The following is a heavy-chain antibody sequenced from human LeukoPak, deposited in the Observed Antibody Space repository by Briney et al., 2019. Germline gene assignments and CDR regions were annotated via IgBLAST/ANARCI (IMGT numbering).Heavy chain of an antibody. CDR3: ARDDLSWYSGIDY. D-gene: IGHD6-13*01. CDR1: GFTFRTYW. V-gene: IGHV3-74*03. Sequence: GGSLRLSCEVSGFTFRTYWMHWVRQGPGKGLVWVSDINSDGTGTMYADSVTGRFTVSRDNAKNTLYLQMNSLRAEDTAVYYCARDDLSWYSGIDYWGQGVLVTVSS. CDR2: INSDGTGT. J-gene: IGHJ4*02.